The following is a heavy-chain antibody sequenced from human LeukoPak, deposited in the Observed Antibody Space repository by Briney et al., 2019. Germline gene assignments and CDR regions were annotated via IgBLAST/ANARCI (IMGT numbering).Heavy chain of an antibody. Sequence: GGSLRLSCAASGFTFSSYWLSWVRQAPGKGLEWVANIKQDGSEKYYVDSVKGRFTISRDNAKNSLYLQMNSLRAEDTAVYYCARGPPYYDSSGSPYYFDYWGQGTLVTVSS. D-gene: IGHD3-22*01. J-gene: IGHJ4*02. CDR1: GFTFSSYW. CDR3: ARGPPYYDSSGSPYYFDY. V-gene: IGHV3-7*01. CDR2: IKQDGSEK.